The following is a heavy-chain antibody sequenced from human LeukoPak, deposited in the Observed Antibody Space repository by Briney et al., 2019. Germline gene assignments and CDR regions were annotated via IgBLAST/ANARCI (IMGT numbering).Heavy chain of an antibody. CDR1: GGSISSYY. CDR3: ARDADYYGFDY. V-gene: IGHV4-59*01. Sequence: SSETLSLTCTVSGGSISSYYWSWIRQPPGKGLEWIGYIYYSGSTNYNPSLKSRVTISVDTSKNQFSLKLSSVTAADTAVYYCARDADYYGFDYWGQGTLVTVSS. D-gene: IGHD3-10*01. J-gene: IGHJ4*02. CDR2: IYYSGST.